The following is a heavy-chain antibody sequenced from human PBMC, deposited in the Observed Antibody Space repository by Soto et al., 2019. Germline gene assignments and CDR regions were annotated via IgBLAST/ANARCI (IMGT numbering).Heavy chain of an antibody. Sequence: QVQLVESGGGVVQPGRSLRLSCAASGFTFSRHAMHWVRQSPGKGLEWVAAISYDGSSQYYADSVKGRLTISRDKSKNTQYLQIHSLRLEDTAVYYCARDSQWSGSYVFDYWGQGTLVTVSS. CDR3: ARDSQWSGSYVFDY. CDR1: GFTFSRHA. D-gene: IGHD1-26*01. CDR2: ISYDGSSQ. V-gene: IGHV3-30-3*01. J-gene: IGHJ4*02.